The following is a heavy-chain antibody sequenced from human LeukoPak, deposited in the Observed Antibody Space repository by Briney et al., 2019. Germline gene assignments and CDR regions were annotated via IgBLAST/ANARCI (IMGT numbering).Heavy chain of an antibody. J-gene: IGHJ5*02. CDR1: GGSISSYY. V-gene: IGHV4-59*01. D-gene: IGHD2-15*01. CDR2: IYYSGST. CDR3: AREVVVAATSTPNWFDP. Sequence: SETLSLTCTVSGGSISSYYWSWIRRPPGKGLEWIGYIYYSGSTNYNPSLKSRVTISVDTSKNQFSLKLSSVTAADTAVYYCAREVVVAATSTPNWFDPWGQGTLVTVSS.